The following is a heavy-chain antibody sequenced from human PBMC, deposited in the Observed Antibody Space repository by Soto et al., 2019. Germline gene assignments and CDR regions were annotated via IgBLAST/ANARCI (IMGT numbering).Heavy chain of an antibody. Sequence: QVQLQESGPGLVKPSGTLSLTCAVSGGSVSGGNWWSWVRQSPGKGLEWIGEVYHTGSTNYSPSLKSRVTMSVDRSSNHFSLRLTSVTAADTAVYYCASLMPEPANTPGGFDIWGQGTMVTVSS. J-gene: IGHJ3*02. V-gene: IGHV4-4*02. CDR2: VYHTGST. CDR1: GGSVSGGNW. CDR3: ASLMPEPANTPGGFDI. D-gene: IGHD2-8*02.